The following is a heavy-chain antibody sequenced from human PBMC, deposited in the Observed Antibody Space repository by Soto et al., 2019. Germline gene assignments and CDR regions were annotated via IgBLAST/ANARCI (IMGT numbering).Heavy chain of an antibody. CDR2: IDSSDSYT. J-gene: IGHJ6*02. CDR3: ASFTLTHYYSSCGMDV. V-gene: IGHV5-10-1*01. Sequence: GESLKISCKGSGYSFPTSWISWVPQMPGKGLEWMGRIDSSDSYTNYSPSFQGHVTISADKSISTAYLQWSSLKASDTAMYYCASFTLTHYYSSCGMDVWGQGTTVTVSS. CDR1: GYSFPTSW.